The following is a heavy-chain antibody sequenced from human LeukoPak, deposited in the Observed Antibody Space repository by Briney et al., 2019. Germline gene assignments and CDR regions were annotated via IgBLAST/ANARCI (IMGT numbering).Heavy chain of an antibody. Sequence: SETLSLTCNVSGFSLTIGYFWGWIRQPPGKGLEWIGSIYHSGSTYYNPSLKSRVTISVDTSKNQFSLKLSSVTAADTAVYYCARSGYDSLFDYWGQGTLVTVSS. V-gene: IGHV4-38-2*02. CDR2: IYHSGST. CDR3: ARSGYDSLFDY. J-gene: IGHJ4*02. CDR1: GFSLTIGYF. D-gene: IGHD5-12*01.